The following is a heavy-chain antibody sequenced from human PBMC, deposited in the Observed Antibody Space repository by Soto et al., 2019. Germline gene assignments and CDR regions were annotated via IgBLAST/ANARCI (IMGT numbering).Heavy chain of an antibody. CDR3: ARSLRRGPPFDY. Sequence: SETLSLTCTVSGGSIRSGDYYWSWIRQPPGKGLESIGYIYYSGSTYYNPSLKSRVTISVDTSKNQFSLTAADTAVYYCARSLRRGPPFDYWGQGTLVTSPQ. J-gene: IGHJ4*02. V-gene: IGHV4-30-4*01. CDR2: IYYSGST. D-gene: IGHD3-10*01. CDR1: GGSIRSGDYY.